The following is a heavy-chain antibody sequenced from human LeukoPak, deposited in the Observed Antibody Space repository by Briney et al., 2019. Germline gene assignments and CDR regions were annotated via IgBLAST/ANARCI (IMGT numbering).Heavy chain of an antibody. J-gene: IGHJ4*02. CDR3: ARRAGEYSHPYDY. Sequence: GGSLRLCCKVSGFTVSSNSMSWVRQAPGKGLGWVSFIYSGGNTHSSDSVKGRFTISRDNSKNTLYLQMHSLRAEDTAVYYCARRAGEYSHPYDYWGQGTLVTVSS. V-gene: IGHV3-53*01. CDR2: IYSGGNT. CDR1: GFTVSSNS. D-gene: IGHD4-17*01.